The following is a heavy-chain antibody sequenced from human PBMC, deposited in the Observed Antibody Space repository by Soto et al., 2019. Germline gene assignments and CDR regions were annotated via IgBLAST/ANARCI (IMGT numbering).Heavy chain of an antibody. D-gene: IGHD1-26*01. CDR2: ISGSGYHT. CDR3: AKNPADVVRESDWFDP. V-gene: IGHV3-23*01. Sequence: EVQLLESGGGLVQPGGSLRLSCAASKFTFKNSAMTWVRQAPGQGLEWVSSISGSGYHTYYADSVKGRFTTSRDNSKNTLYLPMNSLRAEDAALYSCAKNPADVVRESDWFDPWGQRTLVTVSS. CDR1: KFTFKNSA. J-gene: IGHJ5*02.